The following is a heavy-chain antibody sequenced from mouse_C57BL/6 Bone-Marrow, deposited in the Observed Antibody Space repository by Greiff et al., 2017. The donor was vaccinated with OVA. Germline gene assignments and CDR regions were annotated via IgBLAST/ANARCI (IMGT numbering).Heavy chain of an antibody. CDR1: GYTFTDYN. CDR2: INPNNGCT. V-gene: IGHV1-18*01. D-gene: IGHD1-1*01. CDR3: ARYYGSSSYAMDY. J-gene: IGHJ4*01. Sequence: VQLKESGPELVKPGASVKIPCKASGYTFTDYNMDWVKQSPGKSLEWIGDINPNNGCTIYNQKFKGKATLTVDKSSSTAYMELRSLTSEDTAVYYCARYYGSSSYAMDYWGQGTSVTVSS.